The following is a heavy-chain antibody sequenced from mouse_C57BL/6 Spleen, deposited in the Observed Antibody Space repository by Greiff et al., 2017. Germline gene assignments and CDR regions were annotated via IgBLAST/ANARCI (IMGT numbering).Heavy chain of an antibody. D-gene: IGHD1-1*01. CDR1: GYTFTSYW. J-gene: IGHJ2*01. V-gene: IGHV1-64*01. CDR2: IHPNSGST. CDR3: ARCGSSYDFDY. Sequence: QVQLQQPGAELVKPGASVKLSCKASGYTFTSYWMHWVKQRPGQGLEWIGMIHPNSGSTNYNEKFKSKATLTVDKSSSTAYMQLSSLTSEDSAVYYCARCGSSYDFDYWGQGTTLTVSS.